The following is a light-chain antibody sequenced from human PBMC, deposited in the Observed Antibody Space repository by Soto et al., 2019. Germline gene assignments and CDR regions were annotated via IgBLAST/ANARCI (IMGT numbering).Light chain of an antibody. Sequence: ELVMTQSPATLSVSPGERATLSCRASQTVGSNVAWYQQKPGQAPRLLIYAASTWATGIPARFSGSGSRTEFTLTIDSLQPEDFAVYYCQQRNSWPPTFTFGQGTRLEIK. CDR2: AAS. J-gene: IGKJ5*01. CDR1: QTVGSN. V-gene: IGKV3-15*01. CDR3: QQRNSWPPTFT.